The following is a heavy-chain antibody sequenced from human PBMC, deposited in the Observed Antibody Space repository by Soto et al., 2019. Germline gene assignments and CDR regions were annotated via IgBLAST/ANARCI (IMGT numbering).Heavy chain of an antibody. Sequence: ASVKVSCKVSGYSLTVLSMHWGRQAPGKGLEWMGGFDPEDGETIYAQKFQGRVTMTEDTSTDTAYMELSSLRSEDTAVYYCATAVAGILTKKYWGQGTLVTVSS. V-gene: IGHV1-24*01. CDR2: FDPEDGET. J-gene: IGHJ4*02. CDR1: GYSLTVLS. D-gene: IGHD6-19*01. CDR3: ATAVAGILTKKY.